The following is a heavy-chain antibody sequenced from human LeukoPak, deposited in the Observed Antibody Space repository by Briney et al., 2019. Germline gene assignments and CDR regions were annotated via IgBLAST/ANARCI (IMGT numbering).Heavy chain of an antibody. CDR3: ARGGHYGSGNDFRFDP. CDR2: IYYSGST. Sequence: SETLSLTCNVSGAAIISYYWSWIRQPPGKGLEWIGYIYYSGSTNYKPSLKSRVTISVDTSKNQFSLKLSSVTAADTAVYYCARGGHYGSGNDFRFDPWGQGTLVTVSS. V-gene: IGHV4-59*01. J-gene: IGHJ5*02. D-gene: IGHD3-10*01. CDR1: GAAIISYY.